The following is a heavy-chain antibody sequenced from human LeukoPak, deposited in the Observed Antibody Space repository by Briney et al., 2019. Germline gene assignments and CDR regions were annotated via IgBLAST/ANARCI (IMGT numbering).Heavy chain of an antibody. CDR2: IYPRDSDT. J-gene: IGHJ4*02. D-gene: IGHD3-22*01. CDR1: GYDFANSW. CDR3: ARYYYDRSVGPFDY. V-gene: IGHV5-51*01. Sequence: GESLKISCTASGYDFANSWIGWVRQMPGKGLEWMGIIYPRDSDTIYSPSFQGQVTISADKSIRTAYLQWSSLTASDTAMYYCARYYYDRSVGPFDYWGQGTLVTVSS.